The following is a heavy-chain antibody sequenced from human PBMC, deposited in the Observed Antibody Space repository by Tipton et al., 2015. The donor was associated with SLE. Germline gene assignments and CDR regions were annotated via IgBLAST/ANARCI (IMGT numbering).Heavy chain of an antibody. CDR3: ARDGGGIDFWSGYFFDY. CDR1: GGSISRYY. CDR2: IHYSGST. Sequence: LRLSCTVSGGSISRYYWSWIRQPPGQRLEWIGYIHYSGSTKYSPSLKSRVTMSVDTSKNQFSLKLTSVTAADTAVYFCARDGGGIDFWSGYFFDYWGQGPLVTVSS. D-gene: IGHD3-3*01. V-gene: IGHV4-59*12. J-gene: IGHJ4*02.